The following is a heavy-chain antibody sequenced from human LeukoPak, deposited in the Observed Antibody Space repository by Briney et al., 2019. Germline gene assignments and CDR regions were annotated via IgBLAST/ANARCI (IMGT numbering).Heavy chain of an antibody. CDR2: ISYDENNK. CDR3: ARDQTKYCDY. J-gene: IGHJ4*02. V-gene: IGHV3-30*03. CDR1: GFTFSSHG. Sequence: GGSLRLSCAASGFTFSSHGIHWVRQAPGKGLEWVAVISYDENNKYYADSVKGRFTISRDNSKNTLDLQMDSLRAEDTAVYYCARDQTKYCDYWGQGTLVTVSS.